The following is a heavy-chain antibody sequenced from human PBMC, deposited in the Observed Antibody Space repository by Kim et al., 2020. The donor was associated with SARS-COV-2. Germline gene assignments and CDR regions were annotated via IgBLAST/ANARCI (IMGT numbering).Heavy chain of an antibody. CDR1: GFTFSSYE. J-gene: IGHJ6*02. CDR3: AREETYYDFWSGYYSGYYYGMDV. D-gene: IGHD3-3*01. Sequence: GGSLRLSCAASGFTFSSYEMNWVRQAPGKGLEWVSYISSSGSTIYYADSVKGRFTISRDNAKNSLYLQMNSLRAENTAVYYCAREETYYDFWSGYYSGYYYGMDVWGQGTTVTVSS. CDR2: ISSSGSTI. V-gene: IGHV3-48*03.